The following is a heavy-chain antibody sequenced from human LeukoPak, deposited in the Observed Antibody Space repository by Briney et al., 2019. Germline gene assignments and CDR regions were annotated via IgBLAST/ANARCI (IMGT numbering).Heavy chain of an antibody. CDR3: ARRRGDPGAFDI. CDR1: GGSVTNSSGYY. J-gene: IGHJ3*02. CDR2: FYYRGNT. D-gene: IGHD2-21*02. Sequence: SETLSLTCSVSGGSVTNSSGYYWAWIRQPPGKALEWIGSFYYRGNTYYNLSLKSRLTISVDTSKNQFSLKMSSVTATDTAIYYCARRRGDPGAFDIWGQGTQVTVSS. V-gene: IGHV4-39*01.